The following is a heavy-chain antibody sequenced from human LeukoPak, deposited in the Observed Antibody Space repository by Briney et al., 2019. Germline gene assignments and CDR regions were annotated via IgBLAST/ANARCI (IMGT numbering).Heavy chain of an antibody. V-gene: IGHV1-18*01. CDR2: ISAYNGNT. J-gene: IGHJ6*02. Sequence: GASVKVSCKASGYTFTSYGISWVRQAPGQGLEWMGWISAYNGNTNYAQKLQGRVTMTTDTSTSTAYMELRSLRSDDTAVYYCARDGASLRFLEWLFDPPLNYGMDVWGQGTTVTVSS. D-gene: IGHD3-3*01. CDR3: ARDGASLRFLEWLFDPPLNYGMDV. CDR1: GYTFTSYG.